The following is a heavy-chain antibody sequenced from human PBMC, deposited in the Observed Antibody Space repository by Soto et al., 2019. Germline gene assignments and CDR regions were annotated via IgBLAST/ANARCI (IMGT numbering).Heavy chain of an antibody. CDR1: GFTFSSYG. CDR3: AKEVLQVPAAMIY. Sequence: GGSLRLSCAASGFTFSSYGMHWVRQAPGKGLEWVAVISYDGSNKYYADSVKGRFTISRDNSKNTLYLQMNSLRAEDTAVYYCAKEVLQVPAAMIYWGQGTLVTVSS. J-gene: IGHJ4*02. D-gene: IGHD2-2*01. V-gene: IGHV3-30*18. CDR2: ISYDGSNK.